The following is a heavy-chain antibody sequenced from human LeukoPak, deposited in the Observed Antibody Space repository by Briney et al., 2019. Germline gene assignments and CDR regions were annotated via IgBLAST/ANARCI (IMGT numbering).Heavy chain of an antibody. V-gene: IGHV3-23*01. D-gene: IGHD4-17*01. J-gene: IGHJ3*02. Sequence: GGSLRLSCAASGFTFSSYAMSWVRQAPGKGLEWVSAISGSGGSTYYADSVKGRFTISRDNSKNTLYLQMNSLRAEDTAVYYCAKDSHYGDYVPYAFDIWGQGTMVTVSS. CDR1: GFTFSSYA. CDR3: AKDSHYGDYVPYAFDI. CDR2: ISGSGGST.